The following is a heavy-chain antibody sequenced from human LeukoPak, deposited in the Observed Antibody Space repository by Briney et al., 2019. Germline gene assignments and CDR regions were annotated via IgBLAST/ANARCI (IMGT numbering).Heavy chain of an antibody. D-gene: IGHD5-18*01. Sequence: PSRTLSLTCTVSGGSISSGGYYWSWIRQHPGKGLEWIGYIYYSGSTYYNPSLKSRVTISVDTSKNQFSLKLSSVTAADTAVYYCERRYSYGWYFDYWGQGTLVTVSS. CDR3: ERRYSYGWYFDY. CDR2: IYYSGST. CDR1: GGSISSGGYY. J-gene: IGHJ4*02. V-gene: IGHV4-31*03.